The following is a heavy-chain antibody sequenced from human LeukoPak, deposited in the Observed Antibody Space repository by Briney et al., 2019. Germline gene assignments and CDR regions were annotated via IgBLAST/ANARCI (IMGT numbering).Heavy chain of an antibody. CDR2: ISSSSNYI. Sequence: GGSLRLSCIASGFTLSRYIMNWVRQAPGKGLEWVSSISSSSNYIYYADSVEGRFTISRDNAKNSLYLQMNSLRAEDTAVYYCARGIAAAGAFDIWGQGTMVTVSS. CDR3: ARGIAAAGAFDI. J-gene: IGHJ3*02. V-gene: IGHV3-21*01. D-gene: IGHD6-13*01. CDR1: GFTLSRYI.